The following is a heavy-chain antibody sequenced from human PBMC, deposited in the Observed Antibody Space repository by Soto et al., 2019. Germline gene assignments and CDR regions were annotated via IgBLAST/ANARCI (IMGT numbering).Heavy chain of an antibody. CDR1: GGSFSGYY. V-gene: IGHV4-34*01. J-gene: IGHJ5*02. D-gene: IGHD6-13*01. CDR3: ARSRTSSWYTNWFDP. Sequence: SETLSLTCAVYGGSFSGYYWSWIRQPPGKGLEWIGEINHSGSTNYNPSLKSRVTISVDTSKNQFSLKLSSVTAADTAVYYCARSRTSSWYTNWFDPWGQGTLVTVSS. CDR2: INHSGST.